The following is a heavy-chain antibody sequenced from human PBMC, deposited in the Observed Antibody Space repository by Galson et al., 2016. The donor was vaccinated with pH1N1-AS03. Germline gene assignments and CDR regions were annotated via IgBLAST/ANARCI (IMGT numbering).Heavy chain of an antibody. V-gene: IGHV3-66*02. CDR1: GFSVSSKY. Sequence: SLRLSCAVSGFSVSSKYMNWVRQAPGKGLEWISVIFTGGTTYYADSVRGRFTISRDDSRNTLYLQMNSLRNEDTAVYYCARGITIFGLARPALDSGGQGTRVTVSS. J-gene: IGHJ4*02. CDR3: ARGITIFGLARPALDS. CDR2: IFTGGTT. D-gene: IGHD3-3*01.